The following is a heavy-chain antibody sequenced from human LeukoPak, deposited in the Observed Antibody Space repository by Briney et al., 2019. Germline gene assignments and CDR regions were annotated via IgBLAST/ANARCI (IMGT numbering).Heavy chain of an antibody. J-gene: IGHJ3*02. V-gene: IGHV4-39*07. Sequence: SETLSLTCTVSGGSISSSSYYWGWIRQPPGKGLEWIGSIYYSGSTNYNPSLKSRVTISVDTSKNQFSLKLSSVTAADTAVYYCARGRDYYDSSGYSKGDAFDIWGQGTMVTVSS. CDR2: IYYSGST. D-gene: IGHD3-22*01. CDR1: GGSISSSSYY. CDR3: ARGRDYYDSSGYSKGDAFDI.